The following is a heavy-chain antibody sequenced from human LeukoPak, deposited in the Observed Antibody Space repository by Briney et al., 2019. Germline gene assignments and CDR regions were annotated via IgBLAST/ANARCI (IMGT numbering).Heavy chain of an antibody. J-gene: IGHJ4*02. Sequence: ASVKVSCKAFGYTFTSNYMHWVRQAPGQGLEWMGIINPSGGSTSYAQKFQGRVTMTRNTSISTAYMELSSLRSEDTAVYYCARVYGWRGFDYWGQGTLVTVSS. V-gene: IGHV1-46*01. CDR3: ARVYGWRGFDY. D-gene: IGHD4-17*01. CDR2: INPSGGST. CDR1: GYTFTSNY.